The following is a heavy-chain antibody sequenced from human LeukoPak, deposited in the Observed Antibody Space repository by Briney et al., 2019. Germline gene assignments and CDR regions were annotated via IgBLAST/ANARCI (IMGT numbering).Heavy chain of an antibody. CDR3: AGSLAVSSVLGLDI. J-gene: IGHJ3*02. CDR1: GFTFSSYA. D-gene: IGHD6-19*01. CDR2: ITSSSSSI. V-gene: IGHV3-48*02. Sequence: GGSLRLSCAASGFTFSSYAMSWVRQAPGKGLEWVSYITSSSSSIYYADSVKGRFTVSRDNAKKSLYLRMNSLRDEDTAVYFCAGSLAVSSVLGLDIWGQGTMVTVAS.